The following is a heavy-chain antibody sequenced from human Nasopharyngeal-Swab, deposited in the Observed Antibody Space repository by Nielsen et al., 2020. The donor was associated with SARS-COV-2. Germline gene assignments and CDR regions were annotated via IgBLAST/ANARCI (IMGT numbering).Heavy chain of an antibody. CDR1: GFTFSSYS. D-gene: IGHD2-15*01. CDR2: ISSSSSTI. CDR3: ARDPIVVVVAATPGGMDV. V-gene: IGHV3-48*04. Sequence: GGSLRLSCAASGFTFSSYSMNWVRQAPGKRLEWVSYISSSSSTIYYADSVKGRFTISRDNAKNSLYLQMNSLRAEDTAVYYCARDPIVVVVAATPGGMDVWGQGTTVTVSS. J-gene: IGHJ6*02.